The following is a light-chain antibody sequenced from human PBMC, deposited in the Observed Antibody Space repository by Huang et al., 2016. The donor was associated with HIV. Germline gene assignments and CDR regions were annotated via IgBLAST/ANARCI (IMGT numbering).Light chain of an antibody. V-gene: IGKV3-15*01. Sequence: EIVMTQSPATLSVSPGERAILSCRASQNISRLAWYQQKSGQSPRLLIYDASSRATGIPARLSGSGSGTEFTLTVSSLQSEDFALYYCHQYDDWPPWTFGPGTQVDIK. CDR3: HQYDDWPPWT. CDR1: QNISR. J-gene: IGKJ1*01. CDR2: DAS.